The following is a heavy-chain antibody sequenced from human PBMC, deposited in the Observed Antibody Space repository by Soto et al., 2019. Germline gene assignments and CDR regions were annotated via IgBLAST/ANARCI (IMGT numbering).Heavy chain of an antibody. J-gene: IGHJ4*02. CDR1: GFTFSSYG. CDR3: AKDLGYYDILTGPHSDY. Sequence: PGGSLRLSCAASGFTFSSYGMHWVRQAPGKGLEWVAVISYDGSNKYYADSVKGRFTISRDNSKNTLYLQMNSLRAEDTAVYYCAKDLGYYDILTGPHSDYWGQGTLVTVSS. D-gene: IGHD3-9*01. CDR2: ISYDGSNK. V-gene: IGHV3-30*18.